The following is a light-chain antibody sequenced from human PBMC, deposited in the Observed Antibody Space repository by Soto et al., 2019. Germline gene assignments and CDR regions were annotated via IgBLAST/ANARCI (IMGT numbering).Light chain of an antibody. CDR3: CAYAGSPLV. CDR1: AGDVGGYNL. CDR2: EGD. J-gene: IGLJ1*01. V-gene: IGLV2-23*01. Sequence: QSALTQPASVSGSPGQSITISCTGTAGDVGGYNLVSWYQQHPGKVPKLIIYEGDKRPSGVSNRFSGSKSGNTASLTISELQAEDEAEYYCCAYAGSPLVFGTGTKLTVL.